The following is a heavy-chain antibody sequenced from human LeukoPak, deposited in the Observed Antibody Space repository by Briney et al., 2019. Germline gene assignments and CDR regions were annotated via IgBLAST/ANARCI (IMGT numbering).Heavy chain of an antibody. Sequence: GGSLRLSCAASGFIFSSYGMHWVRQAPGKGLEWVAVISYDGSNKYCADSVKGRFTISRDNSKNTLYLQMNSLRAEDTAVYCCAKLVSSGWPFDYWGQGTLVTVSS. CDR1: GFIFSSYG. J-gene: IGHJ4*02. D-gene: IGHD6-19*01. V-gene: IGHV3-30*18. CDR3: AKLVSSGWPFDY. CDR2: ISYDGSNK.